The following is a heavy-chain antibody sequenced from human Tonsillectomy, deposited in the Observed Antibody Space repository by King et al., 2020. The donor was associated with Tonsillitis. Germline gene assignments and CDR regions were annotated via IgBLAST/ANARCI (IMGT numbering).Heavy chain of an antibody. CDR2: ISGSGGST. CDR1: GFTFSSYA. Sequence: VQLVESGGGLVQPGGSLRLSCAASGFTFSSYAMSWVRQAPGKGLEWVSAISGSGGSTYYADSVKGRFTISRDNSKNTLYLQMNSLRAEDTAVYYCAKDEAAAASGNYYYYYAMDVWGQGTTVTVSS. CDR3: AKDEAAAASGNYYYYYAMDV. D-gene: IGHD6-13*01. V-gene: IGHV3-23*04. J-gene: IGHJ6*02.